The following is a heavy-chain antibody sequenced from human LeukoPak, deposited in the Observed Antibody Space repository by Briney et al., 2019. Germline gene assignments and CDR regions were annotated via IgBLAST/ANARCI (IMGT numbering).Heavy chain of an antibody. D-gene: IGHD2/OR15-2a*01. Sequence: PSETLSLTCTVSGGSISNYYWSWIRQSPGKGLEWIGFIYSTGSTSYNPSLKSRVTISVDTSTNQFSLKLSSVTAADTAVYYCARLENTGAFDYWGQGTLVTVSS. J-gene: IGHJ4*02. CDR1: GGSISNYY. CDR3: ARLENTGAFDY. CDR2: IYSTGST. V-gene: IGHV4-59*08.